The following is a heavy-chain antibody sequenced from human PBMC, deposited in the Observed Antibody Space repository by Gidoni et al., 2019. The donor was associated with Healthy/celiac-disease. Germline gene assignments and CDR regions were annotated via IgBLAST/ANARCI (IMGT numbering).Heavy chain of an antibody. CDR1: GCSISRSSYY. V-gene: IGHV4-39*01. D-gene: IGHD6-6*01. CDR3: ARFGAGLLYSSSDDFDY. Sequence: QLQLQESGPGLVKPPENLSLTCTVYGCSISRSSYYWGWIRQPQGKGLEWIGSIYYSGSTYYNPSLKSRVTISVDTSKNQFSLKLSSVTAADTAVYYCARFGAGLLYSSSDDFDYWGQGTLVTVSS. CDR2: IYYSGST. J-gene: IGHJ4*02.